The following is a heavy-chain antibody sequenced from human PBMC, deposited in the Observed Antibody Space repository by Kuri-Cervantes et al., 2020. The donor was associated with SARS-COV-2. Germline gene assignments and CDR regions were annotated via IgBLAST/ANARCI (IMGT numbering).Heavy chain of an antibody. CDR1: GFTFNNYG. J-gene: IGHJ4*02. Sequence: GGSLRLSCAASGFTFNNYGMHWVRQAPGKGLEWVAFLRYDGGEKHYADSVKGRFTISRDSSKNTLYLEMNSLRAEDTTVYYCAKDSGITGTTSYFDYWGQGTLVTVSS. D-gene: IGHD1-7*01. CDR2: LRYDGGEK. CDR3: AKDSGITGTTSYFDY. V-gene: IGHV3-30*02.